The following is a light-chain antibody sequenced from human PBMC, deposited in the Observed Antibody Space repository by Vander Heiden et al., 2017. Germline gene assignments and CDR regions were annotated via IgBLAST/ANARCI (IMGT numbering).Light chain of an antibody. CDR2: SNK. V-gene: IGLV1-44*01. CDR1: SFNLGSNT. Sequence: QSVLTPPPSASGTHGQRVTISCSGSSFNLGSNTVNWYQQLPGTAPKLLIYSNKQRPSGVPDRFSGSKSGTSASLAISGLQSEDEADYYCAAWDDSLNGPVFGGGTKLTVL. CDR3: AAWDDSLNGPV. J-gene: IGLJ3*02.